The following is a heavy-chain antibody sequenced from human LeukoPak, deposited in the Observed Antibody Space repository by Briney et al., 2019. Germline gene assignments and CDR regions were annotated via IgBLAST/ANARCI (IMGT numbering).Heavy chain of an antibody. D-gene: IGHD1-26*01. CDR3: ARELLEWELVY. Sequence: ASVKVSCKASGGTXSSYAISGVRQAPGQGLEWMGGIIPIFGTANYAQKFQGRVTITADESTSTAYMELSSLKSEDTAVYYCARELLEWELVYWGQGTLVTVSS. CDR1: GGTXSSYA. J-gene: IGHJ4*02. V-gene: IGHV1-69*13. CDR2: IIPIFGTA.